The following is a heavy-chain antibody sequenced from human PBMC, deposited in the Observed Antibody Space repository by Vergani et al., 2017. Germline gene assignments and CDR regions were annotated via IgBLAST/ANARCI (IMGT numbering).Heavy chain of an antibody. D-gene: IGHD2-2*02. J-gene: IGHJ4*02. V-gene: IGHV3-48*04. CDR2: ISSSSSTI. Sequence: EVQLVESGGGLVQPGGSLRLSCAASGFTFSSYSMNWVRQAPGKGLEWVSYISSSSSTIYYADSVKGRFTISIDNAKYSLYLQMNSLRAEDTAVYYCARDVNRYCSSTSCYKLRFDYWGQGTLVTVSS. CDR1: GFTFSSYS. CDR3: ARDVNRYCSSTSCYKLRFDY.